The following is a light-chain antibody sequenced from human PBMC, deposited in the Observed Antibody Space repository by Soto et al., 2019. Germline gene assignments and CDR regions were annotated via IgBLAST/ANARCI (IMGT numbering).Light chain of an antibody. CDR3: AAWDDSLSGLV. CDR2: EGT. V-gene: IGLV2-23*01. J-gene: IGLJ1*01. Sequence: QSVLTQPASVSGSPGQSIPISCTGTSSDIGRYNLVSWYQQHPGKAPKLIIYEGTKRPSGVSNHFSGSKSGNTASLTISGLQAEDEADYYCAAWDDSLSGLVFGTGTKVTV. CDR1: SSDIGRYNL.